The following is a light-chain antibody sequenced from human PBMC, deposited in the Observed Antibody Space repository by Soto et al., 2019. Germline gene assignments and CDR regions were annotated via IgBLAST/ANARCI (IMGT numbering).Light chain of an antibody. CDR3: QSYDNSLSVYV. Sequence: QAVVTQPPSVSGAPGQRVTISCTGSSSNIGAHYDVHWYQQLPGTAPKLLIYGNSNRPSGVPDRFSGSKSGTSASLAITGLQDEDEADYYCQSYDNSLSVYVFGTGTKVTVL. V-gene: IGLV1-40*01. J-gene: IGLJ1*01. CDR1: SSNIGAHYD. CDR2: GNS.